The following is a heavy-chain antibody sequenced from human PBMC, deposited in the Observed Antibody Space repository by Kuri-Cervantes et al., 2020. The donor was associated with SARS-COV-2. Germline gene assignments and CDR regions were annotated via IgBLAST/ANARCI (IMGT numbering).Heavy chain of an antibody. Sequence: GESLKISCAASGFAFSSYWMSWVRQAPGKGLEWVANIKQDGSEKYYVDSVKGRFTISRDNAKNSLYLQMNSLRAEDTAVYYCARDYPLRWPFWNYYYMDVWGKGTTVTVSS. CDR3: ARDYPLRWPFWNYYYMDV. D-gene: IGHD4-23*01. CDR2: IKQDGSEK. CDR1: GFAFSSYW. J-gene: IGHJ6*03. V-gene: IGHV3-7*01.